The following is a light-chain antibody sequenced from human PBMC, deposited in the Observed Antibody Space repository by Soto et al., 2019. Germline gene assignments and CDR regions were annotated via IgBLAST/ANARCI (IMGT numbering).Light chain of an antibody. CDR1: QSISTW. J-gene: IGKJ3*01. V-gene: IGKV1-5*01. Sequence: DIQMTQSPSTLSASVGDRVTITCRASQSISTWLAWYQQKPGKAPKVLIYGASSLESGVPSRFSGSGSGTEFKLTISSLQPDDFANYYCQQYKNYLTFGPGTKVDIK. CDR3: QQYKNYLT. CDR2: GAS.